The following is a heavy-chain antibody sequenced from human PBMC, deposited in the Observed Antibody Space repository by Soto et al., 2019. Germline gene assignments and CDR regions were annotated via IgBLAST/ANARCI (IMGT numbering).Heavy chain of an antibody. V-gene: IGHV4-61*05. CDR3: ARGRYYFDY. Sequence: PENLSLTCTVTRGSISTSTYYWGGIRQPPGKGLEWIGYMYHSGTTNYNPSLKSRVTISIDTSKNQFSLRLSSVTAADTAVYYCARGRYYFDYWGQGALVTVPQ. CDR2: MYHSGTT. CDR1: RGSISTSTYY. J-gene: IGHJ4*02. D-gene: IGHD3-10*01.